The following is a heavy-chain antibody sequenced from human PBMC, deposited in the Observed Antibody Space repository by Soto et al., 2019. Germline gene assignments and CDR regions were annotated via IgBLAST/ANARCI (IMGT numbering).Heavy chain of an antibody. D-gene: IGHD3-10*01. CDR3: ARLGYYGSGSYYEDYYYYGMDV. CDR1: GYSFTSYW. J-gene: IGHJ6*02. Sequence: PGESLKISCKGSGYSFTSYWISWVRQMPGKGLEWMGRIDPSDSYTNYSPSFQGHVTISADKSISTAYLQWSSLKASDTAMYYCARLGYYGSGSYYEDYYYYGMDVWGQGTTVTVSS. CDR2: IDPSDSYT. V-gene: IGHV5-10-1*01.